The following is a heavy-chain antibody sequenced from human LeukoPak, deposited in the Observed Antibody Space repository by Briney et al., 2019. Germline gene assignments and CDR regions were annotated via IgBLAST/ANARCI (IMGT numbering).Heavy chain of an antibody. J-gene: IGHJ4*02. CDR2: ISASGGST. Sequence: SGGSLRLSCAASGFTFTSYAMSWVRQAPGRGLEWVSGISASGGSTNHADSVKGRFTISRDNAKKTLYLQMNSLRAEDTAVYYCAAASSHRIAAAGEYWGQGTLVTVSS. D-gene: IGHD6-13*01. CDR3: AAASSHRIAAAGEY. V-gene: IGHV3-23*01. CDR1: GFTFTSYA.